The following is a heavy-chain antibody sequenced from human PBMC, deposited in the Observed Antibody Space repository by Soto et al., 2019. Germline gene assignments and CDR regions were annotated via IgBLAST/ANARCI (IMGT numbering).Heavy chain of an antibody. Sequence: EVQLLESGGGLVQPWGSLRLSCAASGFTFSSYAMSWVRQAPGKGLEWVSTISGSGDNTFYADSVKGRFTISRDNSKNTLYLPLSSLRAEDTAVYYCAKPYSSSWYGPFDYWGQGTLVTVSS. CDR1: GFTFSSYA. CDR3: AKPYSSSWYGPFDY. D-gene: IGHD6-13*01. CDR2: ISGSGDNT. J-gene: IGHJ4*02. V-gene: IGHV3-23*01.